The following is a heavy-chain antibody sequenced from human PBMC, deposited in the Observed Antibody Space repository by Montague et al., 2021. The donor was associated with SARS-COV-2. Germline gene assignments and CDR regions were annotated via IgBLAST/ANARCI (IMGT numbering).Heavy chain of an antibody. Sequence: SLRLSCAASGFTFSSYAMSWVRQAPGKGLEWVSTISISDGNTHYADSVKGRFTISRDKSKNTLYLQMNSLRAEDTAVYYCARLVGVESNRRDYFNYWGQGTLVTVSS. CDR3: ARLVGVESNRRDYFNY. V-gene: IGHV3-23*01. J-gene: IGHJ4*02. CDR2: ISISDGNT. D-gene: IGHD1-14*01. CDR1: GFTFSSYA.